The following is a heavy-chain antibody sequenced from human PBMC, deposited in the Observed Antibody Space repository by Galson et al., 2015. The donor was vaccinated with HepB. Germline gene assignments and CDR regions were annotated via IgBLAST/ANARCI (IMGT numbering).Heavy chain of an antibody. CDR1: GFTFSSYA. J-gene: IGHJ3*02. Sequence: SLRLSCAASGFTFSSYAMHWVRQAPGKGLEWVAVISYDGSNKYYADSVKGRFTISRDNSKNTLYLQMNSLRAEDTAVYYCAIHLRFLEWLFSDAFDIWGQGTMVTVSS. V-gene: IGHV3-30-3*01. CDR2: ISYDGSNK. CDR3: AIHLRFLEWLFSDAFDI. D-gene: IGHD3-3*01.